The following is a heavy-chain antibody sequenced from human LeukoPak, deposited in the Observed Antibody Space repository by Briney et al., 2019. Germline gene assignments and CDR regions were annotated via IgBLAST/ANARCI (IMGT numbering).Heavy chain of an antibody. CDR2: IDSSGAYT. CDR3: ARESAVTMADYGMDV. D-gene: IGHD4-17*01. J-gene: IGHJ6*02. Sequence: PGGSLRLSCVASGFTFKNYAMSWVRQAPGKGLEWVSAIDSSGAYTYYADSVRGRFIISRDNSKNSMYLQMNSLRTEDTAVYYCARESAVTMADYGMDVWGQGTTVTVSS. CDR1: GFTFKNYA. V-gene: IGHV3-23*01.